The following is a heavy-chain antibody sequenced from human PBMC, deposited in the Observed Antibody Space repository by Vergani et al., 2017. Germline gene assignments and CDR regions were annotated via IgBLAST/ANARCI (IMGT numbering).Heavy chain of an antibody. CDR3: ARGDYCILTGYRY. CDR2: INPSGGHT. D-gene: IGHD3-9*01. V-gene: IGHV1-46*03. CDR1: EYTFSNYY. Sequence: QVQVVQSGAEVKKSGASVKVSCKTSEYTFSNYYMHWVRQAPGQGLEWMGIINPSGGHTNYAQKFQGRVTMTRDTSTSTVYMEMSSLRSEDTAIYYCARGDYCILTGYRYWGQVTLVTVAA. J-gene: IGHJ4*02.